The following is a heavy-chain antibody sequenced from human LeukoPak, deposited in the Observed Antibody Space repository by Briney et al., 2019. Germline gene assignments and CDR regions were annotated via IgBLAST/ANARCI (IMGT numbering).Heavy chain of an antibody. Sequence: PSQTLSLTCTVSGGFISSGNYYWSWIRQPAGKGLEWIGLIYSSGSTNYNPSLKSRVTISVDTSKNQFSLKLTSVTATDTAVYYCARSYYYDHIIRSAAFHVWAQGTMVTVSS. CDR3: ARSYYYDHIIRSAAFHV. V-gene: IGHV4-61*02. CDR1: GGFISSGNYY. D-gene: IGHD3-22*01. J-gene: IGHJ3*01. CDR2: IYSSGST.